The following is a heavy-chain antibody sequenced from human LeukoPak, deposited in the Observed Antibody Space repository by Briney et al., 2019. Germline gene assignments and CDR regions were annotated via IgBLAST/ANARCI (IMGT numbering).Heavy chain of an antibody. CDR3: AKDRSGSYSQGLDY. CDR1: GFTFGSYG. V-gene: IGHV3-30*02. J-gene: IGHJ4*02. Sequence: GGSLRLSCAASGFTFGSYGMHWVRQAPGKGLEWVAFIRYDGTNKYYAGSVKGRFTISRDNSKNTLYLQMNSLRAEDTAVYYCAKDRSGSYSQGLDYWGQGTLVTVSS. D-gene: IGHD1-26*01. CDR2: IRYDGTNK.